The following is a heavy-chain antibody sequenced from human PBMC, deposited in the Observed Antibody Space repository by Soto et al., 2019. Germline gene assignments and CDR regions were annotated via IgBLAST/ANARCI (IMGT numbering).Heavy chain of an antibody. CDR2: IIPMFGTA. Sequence: QVQLVQSGAEVKKPESSVKVSCKAPGGTFSTYAISWVRQAPGQGLEWMGGIIPMFGTANYAQRFQDRVKITADASTNTAYTELSCLRSEDTAVYFCASGIQLWLRRINTGYSGWGQGTQVTVSS. V-gene: IGHV1-69*12. D-gene: IGHD5-18*01. J-gene: IGHJ4*02. CDR1: GGTFSTYA. CDR3: ASGIQLWLRRINTGYSG.